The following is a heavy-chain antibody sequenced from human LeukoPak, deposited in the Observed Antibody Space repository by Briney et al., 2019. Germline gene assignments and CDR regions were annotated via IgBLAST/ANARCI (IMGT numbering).Heavy chain of an antibody. CDR1: GVSISSYY. V-gene: IGHV4-59*01. CDR3: ARDKRGGHYYDY. Sequence: SQTLSLTCTVSGVSISSYYWSWIRQPPGKGLEWIGCIYFSGSTNYNPSLKSLVTISVDTSKSQFSLKLSSVTAADTAVYYGARDKRGGHYYDYWGQGTLVTVSS. CDR2: IYFSGST. J-gene: IGHJ4*02. D-gene: IGHD3-22*01.